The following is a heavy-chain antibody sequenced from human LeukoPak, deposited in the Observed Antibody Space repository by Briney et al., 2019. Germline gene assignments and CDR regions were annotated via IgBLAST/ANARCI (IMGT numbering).Heavy chain of an antibody. D-gene: IGHD3-10*01. J-gene: IGHJ6*02. Sequence: SETLSLTCTVSGGSINSNYWSWIRQPAGKGPEGIGRIYTSGSTNYSPSLKSRVTMSVDTSKNQLSLKLRSVPAADTAVYYCARDPPDYYGSGSWYVWGQGTTVTVSS. V-gene: IGHV4-4*07. CDR1: GGSINSNY. CDR3: ARDPPDYYGSGSWYV. CDR2: IYTSGST.